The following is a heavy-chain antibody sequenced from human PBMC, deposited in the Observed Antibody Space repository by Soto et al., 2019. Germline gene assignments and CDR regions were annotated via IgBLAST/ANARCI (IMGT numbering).Heavy chain of an antibody. CDR1: GGTFSSYT. CDR3: ARTPKLSGSGSYSDFDY. V-gene: IGHV1-69*02. CDR2: ISAILGIA. Sequence: QVQLVQSGAEVKKPGSSVKVSCKASGGTFSSYTISWVRQAPGQGLEWMGRISAILGIANYAQKFQGRVTITADNSTSTANLELGSLRSEDTPVYYCARTPKLSGSGSYSDFDYWGQETLVTVSS. D-gene: IGHD3-10*01. J-gene: IGHJ4*02.